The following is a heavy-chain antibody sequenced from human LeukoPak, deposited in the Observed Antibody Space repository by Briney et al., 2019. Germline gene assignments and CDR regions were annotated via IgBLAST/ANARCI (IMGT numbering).Heavy chain of an antibody. J-gene: IGHJ5*02. Sequence: GGSLSLSFTAPGFTFSTYWMHWVRQAPGKGLVWASRINIDGSSTSYADSVKGRFTISRDNAKNTLYLQMNSLRAEDTAVYYCARDLAAAASSGWFDPWGQGTLVTVSS. CDR1: GFTFSTYW. CDR3: ARDLAAAASSGWFDP. V-gene: IGHV3-74*01. D-gene: IGHD6-13*01. CDR2: INIDGSST.